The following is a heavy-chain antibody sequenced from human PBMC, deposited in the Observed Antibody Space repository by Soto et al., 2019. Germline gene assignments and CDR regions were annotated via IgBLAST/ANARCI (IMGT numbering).Heavy chain of an antibody. Sequence: GASVKVSCKASGGTFSTFGISWVRQAPGQGLEWMGGIIPFFGTAKYSQKFEDRITITADESTNTVYMDLRSLTSEDTAIYYCARTAPMDAGEKYYYDFWGQGALVTVSS. CDR2: IIPFFGTA. D-gene: IGHD3-16*01. CDR1: GGTFSTFG. V-gene: IGHV1-69*13. CDR3: ARTAPMDAGEKYYYDF. J-gene: IGHJ4*02.